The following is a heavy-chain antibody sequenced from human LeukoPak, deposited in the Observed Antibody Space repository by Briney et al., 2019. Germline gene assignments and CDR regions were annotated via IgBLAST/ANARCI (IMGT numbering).Heavy chain of an antibody. Sequence: ASVKVSCKASGYTFTSYDINWLRQATGQGLEWMGWMNPISGYTGYAQKFQDRVTMTRNTSISTAYMELSSLRSEDTAVYYCARVPPGYSSGWYHHYYFDYWGQGTLVTVSS. CDR1: GYTFTSYD. CDR3: ARVPPGYSSGWYHHYYFDY. V-gene: IGHV1-8*01. D-gene: IGHD6-19*01. CDR2: MNPISGYT. J-gene: IGHJ4*02.